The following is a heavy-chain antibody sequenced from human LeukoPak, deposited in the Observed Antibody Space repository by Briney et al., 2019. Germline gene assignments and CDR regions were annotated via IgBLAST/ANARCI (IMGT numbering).Heavy chain of an antibody. CDR3: ARSVGGHFDY. CDR1: GFTFSVYS. CDR2: ITSNSATI. J-gene: IGHJ4*02. D-gene: IGHD3-16*01. V-gene: IGHV3-48*02. Sequence: GGSLRLSCAASGFTFSVYSMNWVRQPPGMGLEWVSYITSNSATIQYADSVKGRFTISRDNAENSLSLQMSSLRDEDTAVYYCARSVGGHFDYWGQGMLVTVSS.